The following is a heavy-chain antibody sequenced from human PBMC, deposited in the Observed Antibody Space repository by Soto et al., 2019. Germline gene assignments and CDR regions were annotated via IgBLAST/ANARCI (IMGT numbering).Heavy chain of an antibody. CDR3: ARRPLMVTFGGAPGAFDI. CDR1: GYSFTSYW. D-gene: IGHD3-16*01. V-gene: IGHV5-51*01. CDR2: IYPGDSDT. Sequence: PGESLKISCRGSGYSFTSYWIGWVRQMPGKGLEWMGIIYPGDSDTRYSPSFQGQVTISADKSISTAYLQWSSLKASDTAMYYCARRPLMVTFGGAPGAFDIWGQGTMVTVSS. J-gene: IGHJ3*02.